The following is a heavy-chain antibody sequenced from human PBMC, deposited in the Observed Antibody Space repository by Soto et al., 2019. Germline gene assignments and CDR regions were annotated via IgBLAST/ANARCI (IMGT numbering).Heavy chain of an antibody. CDR3: ARALVGATGAFDI. CDR2: LYSSGST. Sequence: ASETLSLTCTVSGGSISSGGYYWSWIRQLPGKGLEWIGYLYSSGSTYYNPSLKSRVTISVDTSKNQFSLKLSSVTAADTAVYYCARALVGATGAFDIWGQGTMVTVSS. V-gene: IGHV4-31*02. D-gene: IGHD1-26*01. CDR1: GGSISSGGYY. J-gene: IGHJ3*02.